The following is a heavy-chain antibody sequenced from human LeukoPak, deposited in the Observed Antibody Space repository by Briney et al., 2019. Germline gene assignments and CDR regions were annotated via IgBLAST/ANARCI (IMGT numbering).Heavy chain of an antibody. D-gene: IGHD1-26*01. J-gene: IGHJ1*01. CDR1: NYSLSSGYY. Sequence: SETLSLTCGVSNYSLSSGYYWGWTRQSPGEGLEWIGSIFRDGNTYYNPSLKSRVTISVDTSKNQFSLKLASVTAADTAVYYCARQVGATLRYFHHWGQGTLVLVSS. CDR2: IFRDGNT. CDR3: ARQVGATLRYFHH. V-gene: IGHV4-38-2*01.